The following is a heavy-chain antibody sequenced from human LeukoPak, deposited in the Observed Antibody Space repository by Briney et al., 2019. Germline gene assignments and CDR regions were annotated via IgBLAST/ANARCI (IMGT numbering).Heavy chain of an antibody. J-gene: IGHJ4*02. D-gene: IGHD3-10*01. CDR3: ARGRMVRGVIFY. CDR2: INPSGGTT. V-gene: IGHV1-46*01. CDR1: GYTFINYY. Sequence: GASVKVSCKASGYTFINYYMHWVRQAPGQGLEWMGIINPSGGTTSYAQNFQGRVTMTRDTSTSTVYMELSSLRSEDTAVYYCARGRMVRGVIFYWGQGTLVTVSS.